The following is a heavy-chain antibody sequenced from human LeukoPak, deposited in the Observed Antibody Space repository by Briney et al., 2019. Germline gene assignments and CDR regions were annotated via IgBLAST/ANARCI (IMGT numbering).Heavy chain of an antibody. D-gene: IGHD3-16*01. Sequence: SETLSLTCTVSGYSISSGYYWGWIRQPPGKGLEWIGSIYHSGSTYYNPSLKSRVTISVDTSKNQFSLKLSSVTAADTAVYYCARALNYDYVWGQEGYYFDYWGQGTLVTVSS. V-gene: IGHV4-38-2*02. CDR2: IYHSGST. J-gene: IGHJ4*02. CDR1: GYSISSGYY. CDR3: ARALNYDYVWGQEGYYFDY.